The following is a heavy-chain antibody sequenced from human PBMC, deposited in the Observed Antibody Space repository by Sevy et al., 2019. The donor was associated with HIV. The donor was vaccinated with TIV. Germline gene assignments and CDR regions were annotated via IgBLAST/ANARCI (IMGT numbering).Heavy chain of an antibody. CDR3: SRDAFSGSAVGDY. CDR2: IRSKAYGGTT. CDR1: GFTFGDFA. J-gene: IGHJ4*02. Sequence: GGSLRLSCAASGFTFGDFAMSWFRQAPGKGLESVGFIRSKAYGGTTEYAASLKGRFTISRDDSKSIAYLQMNSLKNEDTAVYYCSRDAFSGSAVGDYWGQGTLVTVSS. D-gene: IGHD1-26*01. V-gene: IGHV3-49*03.